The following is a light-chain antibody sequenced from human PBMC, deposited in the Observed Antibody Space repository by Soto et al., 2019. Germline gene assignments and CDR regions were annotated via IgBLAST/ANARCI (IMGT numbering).Light chain of an antibody. Sequence: EIVLTQSPGTLSLSPGEIATLSCRASQTVTNTYLAWYQQKSGQAPKFLIYGASNRATGIPDRFSGSGSETDFTLTISRLEREDFAVYYCQQYGTLPPTFGGGTKVEI. CDR1: QTVTNTY. CDR3: QQYGTLPPT. CDR2: GAS. V-gene: IGKV3-20*01. J-gene: IGKJ4*01.